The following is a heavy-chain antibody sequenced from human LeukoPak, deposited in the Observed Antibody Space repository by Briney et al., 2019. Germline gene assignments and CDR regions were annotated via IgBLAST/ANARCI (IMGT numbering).Heavy chain of an antibody. V-gene: IGHV4-59*10. CDR2: IYTSGST. J-gene: IGHJ5*02. CDR1: GFTFSDYY. Sequence: GSLRLSCAASGFTFSDYYMSWIRQAPGKGLEWIGRIYTSGSTNYNPSLKSRVTMSVDTSKNQFSLKLSSVTAADTAVYYCARVQTTMVRGVIRLNWFDPWGQGTLVTVSS. D-gene: IGHD3-10*01. CDR3: ARVQTTMVRGVIRLNWFDP.